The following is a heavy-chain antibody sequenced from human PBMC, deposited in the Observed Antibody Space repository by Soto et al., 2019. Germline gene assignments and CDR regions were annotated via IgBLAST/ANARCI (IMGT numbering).Heavy chain of an antibody. D-gene: IGHD2-15*01. CDR1: GSSFSYYG. CDR3: TRRDRESSGGQYSAY. CDR2: ILYDGTTE. V-gene: IGHV3-30*03. Sequence: PGGSLRLSCAASGSSFSYYGMHWVRQAPGKGLEWVAVILYDGTTEYYADSVKGRFTISRDNAKNSLYLQMNSLRAEDTAVYYCTRRDRESSGGQYSAYWGQGTLVTVSS. J-gene: IGHJ4*02.